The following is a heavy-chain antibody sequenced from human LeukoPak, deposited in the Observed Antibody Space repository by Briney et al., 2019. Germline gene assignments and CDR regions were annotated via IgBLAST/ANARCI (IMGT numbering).Heavy chain of an antibody. CDR3: ARGGRVTAIFRYYYYYYMDV. CDR1: GGSISSYY. CDR2: INHSGST. Sequence: TPSETLSLTCSVSGGSISSYYWNWIRQPPGKGLEWIGEINHSGSTNYNPSLKSRVTISVDTSKNQFSLKLSSVTAADTAVYYCARGGRVTAIFRYYYYYYMDVWGKGTTVTVSS. J-gene: IGHJ6*03. D-gene: IGHD2-21*02. V-gene: IGHV4-34*01.